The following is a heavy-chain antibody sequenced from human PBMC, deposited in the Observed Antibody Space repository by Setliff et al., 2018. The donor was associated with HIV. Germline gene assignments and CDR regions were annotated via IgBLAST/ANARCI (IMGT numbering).Heavy chain of an antibody. V-gene: IGHV3-23*03. D-gene: IGHD3-10*01. CDR1: GFTFSSYA. J-gene: IGHJ4*02. Sequence: PGGSLRLSCAASGFTFSSYAMSWVRQAPGKGLEWVSVIYSGGDSTYYADSVKGRFIISRDNSKNTLYLQMNSLRAEDTAVYFCARYVRPPYYFDYWGQGALVTVS. CDR3: ARYVRPPYYFDY. CDR2: IYSGGDST.